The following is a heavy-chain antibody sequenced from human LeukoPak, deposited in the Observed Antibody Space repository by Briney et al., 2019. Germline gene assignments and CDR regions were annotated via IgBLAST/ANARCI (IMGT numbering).Heavy chain of an antibody. CDR1: GFTFGDYY. D-gene: IGHD5-12*01. V-gene: IGHV3-11*01. CDR3: ATHGGGGYDEDDAFNI. Sequence: GGSLRLSCAASGFTFGDYYMIWIRQAPGKGLEWISYITGTGVTIHYSDSVKGRFTISRDNAKNSLSLLMNSLRGEDTAVYYCATHGGGGYDEDDAFNIWGQGTMVTVSS. J-gene: IGHJ3*02. CDR2: ITGTGVTI.